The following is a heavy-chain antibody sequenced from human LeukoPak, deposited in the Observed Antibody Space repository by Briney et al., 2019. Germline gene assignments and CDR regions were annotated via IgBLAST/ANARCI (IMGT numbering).Heavy chain of an antibody. V-gene: IGHV3-15*01. CDR2: IRSETDGGTT. Sequence: GGSLRLSCAASGFTVSNAWMSWVRQTPGKGLEWVGRIRSETDGGTTDYAAPVKGRFSISRDDSKNTLFLQMNSLKTEDTGVYYCTTDLITTTVTRDYWGQGTLVTVSS. D-gene: IGHD4-17*01. J-gene: IGHJ4*02. CDR3: TTDLITTTVTRDY. CDR1: GFTVSNAW.